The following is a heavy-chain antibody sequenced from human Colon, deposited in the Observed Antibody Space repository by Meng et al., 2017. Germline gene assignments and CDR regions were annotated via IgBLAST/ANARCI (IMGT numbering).Heavy chain of an antibody. CDR1: GYSFTTYA. J-gene: IGHJ4*02. V-gene: IGHV1-3*01. CDR2: INAGNGNT. CDR3: ARTGCSSSSCYDY. Sequence: LVGQAGAVVKNPGAPVKVSVKASGYSFTTYAIHWVRQSPGQRLEWMGWINAGNGNTKYSEKFQSRVTITRDTAASTAYMELSSLRSEDTAVYYCARTGCSSSSCYDYWGQGTLVTVSS. D-gene: IGHD2-2*01.